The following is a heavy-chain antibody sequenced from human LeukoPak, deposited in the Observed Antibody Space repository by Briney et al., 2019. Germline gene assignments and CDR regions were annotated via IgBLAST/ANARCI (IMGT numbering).Heavy chain of an antibody. D-gene: IGHD3-10*01. J-gene: IGHJ4*02. CDR1: GFTFSSYG. CDR3: AKDKLWFGELSLPHFDY. Sequence: GGSLRLSCAASGFTFSSYGMTWVRQAPGKGLEWVSAISGSGGSTYYADSVKGRFTISRDNSRSTLYLQMNSLRAEDTDVYYCAKDKLWFGELSLPHFDYWGQGTLVTVSS. CDR2: ISGSGGST. V-gene: IGHV3-23*01.